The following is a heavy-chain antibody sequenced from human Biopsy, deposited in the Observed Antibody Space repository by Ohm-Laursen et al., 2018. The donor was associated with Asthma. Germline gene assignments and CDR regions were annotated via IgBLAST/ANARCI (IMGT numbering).Heavy chain of an antibody. CDR3: ARSSHINWGGYFDY. CDR1: GGTFSSYA. V-gene: IGHV1-69*01. CDR2: IIPIFGTA. Sequence: SSVKVSCKASGGTFSSYAISWVRQAPGQGLEWMGGIIPIFGTANYAQKFQGRATITADESTSTAYMELSSPRSEDTAVYYCARSSHINWGGYFDYWGQGTLVTVSS. D-gene: IGHD7-27*01. J-gene: IGHJ4*02.